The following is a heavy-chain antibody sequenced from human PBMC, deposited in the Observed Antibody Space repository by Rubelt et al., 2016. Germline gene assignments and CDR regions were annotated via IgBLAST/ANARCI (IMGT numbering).Heavy chain of an antibody. CDR2: IYYSGST. D-gene: IGHD7-27*01. CDR3: ARVWGTGDRVNYYYGMDV. J-gene: IGHJ6*02. Sequence: QLQLQESGPGLVKPSETLSLTCTVSGGSISSSSYYWGWIRQPPGKGLEWIGSIYYSGSTYYNPSLKSRVTISVDTSKNQFSLKLSSVTAADTAVYYCARVWGTGDRVNYYYGMDVWGQGTTVTVSS. V-gene: IGHV4-39*07. CDR1: GGSISSSSYY.